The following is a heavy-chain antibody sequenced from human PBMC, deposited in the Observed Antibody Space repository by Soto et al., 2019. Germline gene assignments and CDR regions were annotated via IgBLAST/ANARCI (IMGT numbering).Heavy chain of an antibody. V-gene: IGHV4-34*01. Sequence: SETLSLTCAVYGGSFSGYYWSWIRQPPGKGLEWIGEINHSGSTNYNPSLKSRVTISVDTSKNQFSLKLSSVTAADTAVYYCVRDPREALGAFDIWGQGTMVTVSS. D-gene: IGHD3-16*01. J-gene: IGHJ3*02. CDR3: VRDPREALGAFDI. CDR1: GGSFSGYY. CDR2: INHSGST.